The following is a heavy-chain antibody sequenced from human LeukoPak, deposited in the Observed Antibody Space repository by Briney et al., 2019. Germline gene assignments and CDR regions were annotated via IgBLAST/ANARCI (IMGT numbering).Heavy chain of an antibody. CDR1: GFTFSTYA. D-gene: IGHD3-9*01. CDR3: AKDGSDYDILTGYWFDP. V-gene: IGHV3-30*02. J-gene: IGHJ5*02. Sequence: PGGSLRLSCAASGFTFSTYAMTWVRQAPGKGLEWVAFIRYDGSNKYYADSVKGRFTISRDNSKNTLYLQMNSLRAEDTAVYYCAKDGSDYDILTGYWFDPWGQGTLVTVSS. CDR2: IRYDGSNK.